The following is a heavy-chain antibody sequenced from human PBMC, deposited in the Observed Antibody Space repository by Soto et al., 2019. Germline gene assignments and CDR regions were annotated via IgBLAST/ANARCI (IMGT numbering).Heavy chain of an antibody. D-gene: IGHD2-15*01. J-gene: IGHJ4*02. CDR1: GGTFSSYA. Sequence: SVKVSCKASGGTFSSYAISWVRQAPGQGLEWMGGIIPIFGTANYAQKFQGRVTITADKSTSTAYMELSSLRSEDTAVYYCASLVVVAATAGFFDYWGQGTLVTVSS. CDR2: IIPIFGTA. V-gene: IGHV1-69*06. CDR3: ASLVVVAATAGFFDY.